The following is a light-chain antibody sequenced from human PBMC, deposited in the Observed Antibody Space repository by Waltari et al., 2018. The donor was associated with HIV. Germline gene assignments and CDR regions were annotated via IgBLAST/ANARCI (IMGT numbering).Light chain of an antibody. V-gene: IGLV2-8*01. CDR2: EVN. CDR3: SSDVPPKDFCVL. J-gene: IGLJ2*01. CDR1: SSDIGDSDY. Sequence: QSALTQPPSASGSPGQSVTISCTGTSSDIGDSDYVSWYQQHPGKAPKLIISEVNKRASGVPDRCSGSKSGNTASLTVSGLQAEDEADYYCSSDVPPKDFCVLFGGGTKLTVL.